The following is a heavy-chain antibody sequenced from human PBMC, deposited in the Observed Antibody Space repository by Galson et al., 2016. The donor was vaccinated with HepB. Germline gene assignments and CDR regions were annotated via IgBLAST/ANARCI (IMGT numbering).Heavy chain of an antibody. CDR3: ARMRYSSGWLDGFDI. J-gene: IGHJ3*02. V-gene: IGHV3-21*01. D-gene: IGHD6-19*01. Sequence: LRLSCAVSGFPFRSHAMNWARRAPGKGLEWVSSISSGSSYTYYADSVKGRFTISRDNARNSLYLQMNSLRVEDTAVYYCARMRYSSGWLDGFDIWGQGTMVTVSS. CDR1: GFPFRSHA. CDR2: ISSGSSYT.